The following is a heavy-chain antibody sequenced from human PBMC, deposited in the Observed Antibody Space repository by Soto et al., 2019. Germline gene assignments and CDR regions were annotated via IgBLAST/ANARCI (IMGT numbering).Heavy chain of an antibody. D-gene: IGHD2-21*02. V-gene: IGHV1-69*01. J-gene: IGHJ4*02. Sequence: QGHLVKSGAEVKKPGSSVKVSCQASGSSFSRRSITWVRQAPGQGHEWMGGITPAFGTTNFAQKFQGRVTITADEATSTAYLELSSLRSEDTAVYYCATWAGVVTYSGFIGPLDYWGQGTLVTLSS. CDR1: GSSFSRRS. CDR3: ATWAGVVTYSGFIGPLDY. CDR2: ITPAFGTT.